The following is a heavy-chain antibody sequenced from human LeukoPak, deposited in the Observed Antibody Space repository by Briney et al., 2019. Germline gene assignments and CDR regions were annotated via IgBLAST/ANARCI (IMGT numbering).Heavy chain of an antibody. CDR3: ARVPYSGSPRRDY. Sequence: GASVKVSCKASGYTFTGYYMHWVRQAPGQGLEWMGWINPNSGGTNYAQKFQGRVTMTRGTSISTAYMELSRLRSDDTAVYYCARVPYSGSPRRDYWGQGTLVTVSS. D-gene: IGHD1-26*01. CDR2: INPNSGGT. CDR1: GYTFTGYY. V-gene: IGHV1-2*02. J-gene: IGHJ4*02.